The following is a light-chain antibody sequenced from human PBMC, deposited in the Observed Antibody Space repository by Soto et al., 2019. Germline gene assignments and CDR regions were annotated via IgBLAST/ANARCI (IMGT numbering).Light chain of an antibody. CDR1: RSVSRY. CDR3: QQRSNWTLT. CDR2: DAS. V-gene: IGKV3-11*01. Sequence: EIVWTRSPPTLSLSPGESATLSCRASRSVSRYLAWYQQKPGQAPRFLIYDASNRPTDIPARFSGSVSGTDGTITISSLEKEDCAVYYCQQRSNWTLTFGQGTRLEIK. J-gene: IGKJ5*01.